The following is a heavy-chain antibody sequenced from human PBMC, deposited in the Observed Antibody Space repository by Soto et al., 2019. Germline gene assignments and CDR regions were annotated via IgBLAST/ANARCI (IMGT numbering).Heavy chain of an antibody. Sequence: GGSLRLSCAASGFNVTSNYMSWVRQAPGKGLEWVSIIYSGGSTYYADSVKGRFTISRHNSRNTLYLQMNSLRAEDTAVYYCAKGGYYDFWSGLYYYYYYMDVWGKGTTVTVSS. D-gene: IGHD3-3*01. V-gene: IGHV3-53*04. CDR3: AKGGYYDFWSGLYYYYYYMDV. J-gene: IGHJ6*03. CDR1: GFNVTSNY. CDR2: IYSGGST.